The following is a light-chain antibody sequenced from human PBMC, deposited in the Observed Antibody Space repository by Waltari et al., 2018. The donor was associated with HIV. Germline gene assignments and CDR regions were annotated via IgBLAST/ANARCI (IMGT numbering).Light chain of an antibody. CDR1: QCILNY. J-gene: IGKJ4*01. CDR2: SAS. V-gene: IGKV1-9*01. CDR3: QQLSSYPFT. Sequence: DIQLTQAPSVVSAFVGYRVTITCRADQCILNYLALYQPKPGKAPKILISSASTLQCGAPSRFSGTGSGTEFILTISSLQPEDVATYYCQQLSSYPFTFGRGTKVEIK.